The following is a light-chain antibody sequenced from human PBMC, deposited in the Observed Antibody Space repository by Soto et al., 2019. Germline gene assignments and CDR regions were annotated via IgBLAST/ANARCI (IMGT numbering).Light chain of an antibody. J-gene: IGKJ1*01. CDR2: WAS. CDR1: QSVLYSSNDRSY. CDR3: QQYFTTPWT. Sequence: EIVMTQSPDSLAVSLGERATIKCKSNQSVLYSSNDRSYLAWFQQKPGQPPKALIYWASSRESGVPDRFSGSGSGTDFTLSISSLQAEDVAVYFCQQYFTTPWTFGQGTKVEI. V-gene: IGKV4-1*01.